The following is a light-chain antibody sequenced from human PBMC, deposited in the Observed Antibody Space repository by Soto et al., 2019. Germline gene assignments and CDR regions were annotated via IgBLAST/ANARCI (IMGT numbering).Light chain of an antibody. CDR2: GAS. Sequence: EIVLTQSPATLSLSPGERATLSCRASQSVSNNLAWYQQKPGQAPRLLIYGASTRATGIPARFSGSGSGTEFTLTISSLQSADFAVYYCQQYNNWPPLTFGGGTKVDI. CDR1: QSVSNN. CDR3: QQYNNWPPLT. V-gene: IGKV3-15*01. J-gene: IGKJ4*01.